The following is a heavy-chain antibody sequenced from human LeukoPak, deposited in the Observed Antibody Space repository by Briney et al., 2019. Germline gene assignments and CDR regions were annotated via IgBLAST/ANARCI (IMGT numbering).Heavy chain of an antibody. D-gene: IGHD6-13*01. J-gene: IGHJ4*02. V-gene: IGHV4-38-2*02. CDR3: ARGEYSSSWRLYYFDY. Sequence: PSETLSLTCTVSGYSISSGYYWGWIRQPPGKGLEWIGSIYHSGSTYYNPSLKSRVTISVDTSKNQFSLKLSSVTAADTAVYYRARGEYSSSWRLYYFDYWGQGTLVTVSS. CDR1: GYSISSGYY. CDR2: IYHSGST.